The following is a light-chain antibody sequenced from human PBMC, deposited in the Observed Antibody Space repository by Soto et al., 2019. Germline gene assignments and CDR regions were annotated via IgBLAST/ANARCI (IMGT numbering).Light chain of an antibody. CDR3: HQRSNCPSRT. CDR1: QRVSSY. CDR2: DAS. Sequence: EIVLTQSPATLSLSPGERATLSCRASQRVSSYLAWYQQKPGQAPRLLIYDASNRATAIPARFSGSGSGTDFTLTICSLEPEDFAVYYCHQRSNCPSRTFGQGTKVEIK. V-gene: IGKV3-11*01. J-gene: IGKJ1*01.